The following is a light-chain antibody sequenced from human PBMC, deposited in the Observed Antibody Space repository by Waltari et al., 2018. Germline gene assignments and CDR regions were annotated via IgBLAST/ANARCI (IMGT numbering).Light chain of an antibody. CDR3: QQSNGYRT. V-gene: IGKV1-5*03. J-gene: IGKJ1*01. CDR1: QSISNW. CDR2: KAS. Sequence: DMQMTQSPSALSASVGDRVTITCRASQSISNWLAWYQQRLGKAPKLLIYKASTLETGVPSRFSGSGSGTEFNLTISSLQPDDFATYYCQQSNGYRTFGQGTKVEIK.